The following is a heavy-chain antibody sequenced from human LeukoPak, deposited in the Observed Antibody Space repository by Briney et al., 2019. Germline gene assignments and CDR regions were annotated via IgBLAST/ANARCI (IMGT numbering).Heavy chain of an antibody. D-gene: IGHD6-13*01. V-gene: IGHV4-34*01. CDR2: INHSGST. J-gene: IGHJ4*02. Sequence: SETLSLTCAVYGGSFSGYYWSWIRQPPGKGLEWIGEINHSGSTNYNPSLKRRVSISVDSSKNQFSLKLSSVTAADTAVYYCARGSDTAAGLYWGQGTLVTVSS. CDR1: GGSFSGYY. CDR3: ARGSDTAAGLY.